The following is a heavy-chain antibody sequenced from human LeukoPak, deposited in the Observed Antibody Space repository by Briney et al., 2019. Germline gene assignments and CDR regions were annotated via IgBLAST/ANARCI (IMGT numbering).Heavy chain of an antibody. Sequence: LETLSLTCTDSGGSISSYIWSSIRQRPEKGLEWSGYIYYSGSTNYNPSLNSRVTISVDTSKNQFSLKLSSVTAADTAVYYCARHFAFSYYYMDVWGKGTTVTVSS. V-gene: IGHV4-59*08. CDR1: GGSISSYI. J-gene: IGHJ6*03. CDR3: ARHFAFSYYYMDV. CDR2: IYYSGST.